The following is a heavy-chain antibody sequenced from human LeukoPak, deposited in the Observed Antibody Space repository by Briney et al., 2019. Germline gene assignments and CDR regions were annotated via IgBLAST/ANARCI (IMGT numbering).Heavy chain of an antibody. J-gene: IGHJ5*02. CDR3: ARVPYYYDSSGLGWFDP. Sequence: SETLSLTCTVSGGSISSYYWSWIRQPPGKGLEWIGYIYYSGSTNYNPSLKSRVTISVDTSKNQFSLKLSSVTAADTAVYYCARVPYYYDSSGLGWFDPWGQGTLVTVSS. CDR2: IYYSGST. CDR1: GGSISSYY. D-gene: IGHD3-22*01. V-gene: IGHV4-59*01.